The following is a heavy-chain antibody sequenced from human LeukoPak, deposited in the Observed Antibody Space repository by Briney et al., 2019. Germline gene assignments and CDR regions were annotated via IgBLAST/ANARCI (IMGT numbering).Heavy chain of an antibody. CDR3: ARVSGTGTTPFDY. D-gene: IGHD1-7*01. J-gene: IGHJ4*02. Sequence: SETLSLTCTASGGSISSYYWSWIWQPPGKGLEWIGYIYYSGSTNYNPSLKSRVTISVDMSKNQFSLKLSSVTAADTAVYYCARVSGTGTTPFDYWGQGTLVTVSS. CDR1: GGSISSYY. CDR2: IYYSGST. V-gene: IGHV4-59*01.